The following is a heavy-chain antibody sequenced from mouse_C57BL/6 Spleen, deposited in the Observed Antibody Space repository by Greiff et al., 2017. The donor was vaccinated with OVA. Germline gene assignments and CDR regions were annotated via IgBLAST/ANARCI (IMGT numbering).Heavy chain of an antibody. J-gene: IGHJ4*01. CDR2: ITHSGET. Sequence: VKLQESGPGLVKPSQSLFLTCSITGFPITSGYYWIWIRQSPGKPLEWMGYITHSGETFYNPSLQSPISITRETSKNQFFLQLNSVTTEDTAMYYCAGDPTGTDAMDYWGQGTSVTVSS. CDR1: GFPITSGYY. V-gene: IGHV12-3*01. D-gene: IGHD4-1*02. CDR3: AGDPTGTDAMDY.